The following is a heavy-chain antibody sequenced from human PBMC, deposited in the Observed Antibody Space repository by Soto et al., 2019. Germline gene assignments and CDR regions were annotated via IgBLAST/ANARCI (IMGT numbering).Heavy chain of an antibody. D-gene: IGHD3-9*01. CDR1: GDSVTSHY. J-gene: IGHJ4*02. Sequence: SETLSLTCSFSGDSVTSHYLTWIRQSPEKGLEWIGYMHYTGFSHYNPSLKSRVTISVDRSKNQFSLQLTSVTAADTAVYYCARQERLRYFDWLLDYWGQGTLVTVSS. V-gene: IGHV4-59*08. CDR2: MHYTGFS. CDR3: ARQERLRYFDWLLDY.